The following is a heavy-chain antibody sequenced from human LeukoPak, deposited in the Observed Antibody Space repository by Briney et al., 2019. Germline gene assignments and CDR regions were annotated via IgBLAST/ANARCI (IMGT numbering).Heavy chain of an antibody. V-gene: IGHV3-7*01. Sequence: PGGSLRLSCAASGFTFSSYWMSWVRQAPGKGLEWVANIKQDGSEKYYVDSVKGRFTISRDNAKNSLYLQMNSLRAEDTAVYYCASSNEFYYDTSTYVDYWGQGTLVTVSS. J-gene: IGHJ4*02. D-gene: IGHD3-22*01. CDR3: ASSNEFYYDTSTYVDY. CDR2: IKQDGSEK. CDR1: GFTFSSYW.